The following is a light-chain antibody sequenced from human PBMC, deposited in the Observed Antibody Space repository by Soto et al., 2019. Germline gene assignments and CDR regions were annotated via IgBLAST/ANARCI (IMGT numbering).Light chain of an antibody. CDR3: QPYDNWPPFT. J-gene: IGKJ5*01. CDR1: QSVSSN. V-gene: IGKV3D-15*01. CDR2: GAS. Sequence: IVLTQSPATLSVSPGERATLSCRAIQSVSSNLAWPQQRPGQAPSLLIYGASTRATGIPDMFSGGGSGTEFTLTISSLQSEDFAVYYCQPYDNWPPFTFGQGTRLEIK.